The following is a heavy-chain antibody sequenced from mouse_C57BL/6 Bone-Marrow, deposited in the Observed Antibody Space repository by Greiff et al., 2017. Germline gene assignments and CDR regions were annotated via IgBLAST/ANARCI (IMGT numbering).Heavy chain of an antibody. Sequence: VKLQQSGAELVKPGASVKLSCKASGYTFTSYWMQWVKQRPGQGLEWIGEIDPSDSYTTYNQKFKGKATLTVDTSSSTAYMQLSSLTSEDSAVYYCARSYRGFAYWGQGTLVTVSA. J-gene: IGHJ3*01. CDR1: GYTFTSYW. CDR2: IDPSDSYT. D-gene: IGHD6-5*01. CDR3: ARSYRGFAY. V-gene: IGHV1-50*01.